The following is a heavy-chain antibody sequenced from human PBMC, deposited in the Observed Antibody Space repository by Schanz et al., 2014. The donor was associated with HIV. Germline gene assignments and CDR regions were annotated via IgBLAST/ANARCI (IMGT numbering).Heavy chain of an antibody. J-gene: IGHJ6*02. CDR3: AKDRNYYDSKYIGKGNYYYYYGMDD. V-gene: IGHV3-7*01. CDR1: GFTLSSYW. D-gene: IGHD3-22*01. Sequence: EEQLVESGGGLVQPGGSLRLSCAASGFTLSSYWMSWVRQAPGKGLEWVANIKQDGSEKYYVDSVKGRFTISRDNSKNTLYLQMKSLRAEDTAVYYCAKDRNYYDSKYIGKGNYYYYYGMDDWGQGTTVTVSS. CDR2: IKQDGSEK.